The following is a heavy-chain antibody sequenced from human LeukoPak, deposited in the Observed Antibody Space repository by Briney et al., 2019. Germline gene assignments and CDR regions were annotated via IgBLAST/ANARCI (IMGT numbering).Heavy chain of an antibody. CDR1: GYTFTSYA. V-gene: IGHV1-3*01. D-gene: IGHD3-9*01. Sequence: ASVKDSCKASGYTFTSYAMHWVRQAPGQRLEWMGWINAGNGNTKYSQKFQGRVTITRDTSASTAYMELSSLRSEDTAVYYCARVRYYDILTGQGLNAFDIWGQGTMVTVSS. J-gene: IGHJ3*02. CDR2: INAGNGNT. CDR3: ARVRYYDILTGQGLNAFDI.